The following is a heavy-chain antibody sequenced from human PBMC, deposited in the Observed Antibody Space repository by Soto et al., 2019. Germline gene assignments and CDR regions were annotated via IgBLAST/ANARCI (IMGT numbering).Heavy chain of an antibody. Sequence: QVQLVQSGAEVKKPGASVKVSCKASGYTFTNYAIGWVQQAPGQGLEWMGWISGHNGITNYAQKLQGRVTMTTDTSTSTTYMEVRSLRSDDTAVYYCARVRSRTFDYWGQGTLVTVSS. J-gene: IGHJ4*02. V-gene: IGHV1-18*01. CDR1: GYTFTNYA. CDR2: ISGHNGIT. CDR3: ARVRSRTFDY.